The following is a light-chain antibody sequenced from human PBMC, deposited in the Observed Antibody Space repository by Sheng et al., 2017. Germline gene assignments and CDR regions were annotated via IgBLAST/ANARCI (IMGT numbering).Light chain of an antibody. CDR1: QSISRN. V-gene: IGKV3-11*02. CDR2: GAS. J-gene: IGKJ4*01. CDR3: QQRSNWPLT. Sequence: EIVLAQSPGTLSLSPGERATLSCRASQSISRNLAWYQQKPGQAPRLLIYGASTRAAGIPARFTGSGSGRDFTLTISSLEPEDFAVYYCQQRSNWPLTFGGGTKVEIK.